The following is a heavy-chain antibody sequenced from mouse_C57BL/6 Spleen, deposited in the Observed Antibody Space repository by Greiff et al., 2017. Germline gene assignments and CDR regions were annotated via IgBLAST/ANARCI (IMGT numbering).Heavy chain of an antibody. J-gene: IGHJ2*01. CDR3: ASPFTTVVAKDY. CDR2: IDPSDSYT. V-gene: IGHV1-59*01. Sequence: QVQLQQPGAELVRPGTSVKLSCKASGYTFTSYWMHWVKQRPGQGLEWIGVIDPSDSYTNYNQKFKGKATLTVDTSSSTAYMQLSSLTSEDSAVYYCASPFTTVVAKDYWGQGTTLTVSS. D-gene: IGHD1-1*01. CDR1: GYTFTSYW.